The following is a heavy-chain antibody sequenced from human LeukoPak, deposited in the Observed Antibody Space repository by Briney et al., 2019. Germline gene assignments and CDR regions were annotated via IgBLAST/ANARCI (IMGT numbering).Heavy chain of an antibody. Sequence: GGSLRLSCAASGFTFSDYSMNWVRQAPGKGLEWISYVGISSGNTKYADSVKDRFTTSGDSAKNSVFLQMNSLRVEDTAVYYCARDHRYAFDNWGQGTLVTVSS. D-gene: IGHD5-12*01. CDR2: VGISSGNT. CDR3: ARDHRYAFDN. J-gene: IGHJ4*02. CDR1: GFTFSDYS. V-gene: IGHV3-48*04.